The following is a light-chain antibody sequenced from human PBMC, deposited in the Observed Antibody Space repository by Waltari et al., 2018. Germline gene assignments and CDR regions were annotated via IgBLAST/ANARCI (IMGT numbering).Light chain of an antibody. CDR2: DAS. CDR1: QDIKTN. V-gene: IGKV1-33*01. CDR3: QQYEHLPIL. J-gene: IGKJ5*01. Sequence: DIKLTQSPASLSASLGARVTITCQANQDIKTNLNWYQQKPGNAPNLLIYDASNLEIGVPSKFSGSGSGTDFTFTISSLQPEDLATYYCQQYEHLPILFGQGTRLEIK.